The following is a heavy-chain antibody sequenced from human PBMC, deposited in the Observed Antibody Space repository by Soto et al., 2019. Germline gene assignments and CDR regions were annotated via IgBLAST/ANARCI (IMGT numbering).Heavy chain of an antibody. D-gene: IGHD3-9*01. V-gene: IGHV1-18*04. CDR1: GYTFTGYY. CDR3: ARAPEIYDILTGYIPGGLDY. J-gene: IGHJ4*02. Sequence: ASVKVSCKASGYTFTGYYIHWVRQAPGQGLEWMGWISAYNGNTNYAQKLQGRVTMTTDTSTSTAYMELRSLRSDDTAVYYCARAPEIYDILTGYIPGGLDYWGQGTLVTVSS. CDR2: ISAYNGNT.